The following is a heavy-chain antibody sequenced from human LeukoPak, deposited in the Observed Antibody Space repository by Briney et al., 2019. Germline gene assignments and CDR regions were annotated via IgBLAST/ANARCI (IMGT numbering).Heavy chain of an antibody. CDR2: INPNSGGT. V-gene: IGHV1-2*02. CDR3: ARVGALSAMVY. D-gene: IGHD2-2*01. J-gene: IGHJ4*02. Sequence: ASVTVSSKASRYTFTAYYLHWVRQAPGQGLEWMGWINPNSGGTNYAQKFQGRVTLTRDSSISTAYMEVSRLRSDETALYCCARVGALSAMVYWGQGRRVTVAS. CDR1: RYTFTAYY.